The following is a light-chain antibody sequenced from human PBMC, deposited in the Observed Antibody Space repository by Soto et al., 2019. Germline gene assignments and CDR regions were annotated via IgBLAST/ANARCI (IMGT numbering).Light chain of an antibody. Sequence: QSVLTQPASVSGSLGQSITISCPGTSSDVGNYDLFSWYQQHPGKVPKLIIYEGSKWPSGVSHRSSDSKSGNTASLTMSRLGAEYEGDYYCSSDVRSSTVIFARGTKLTVL. J-gene: IGLJ2*01. CDR3: SSDVRSSTVI. CDR1: SSDVGNYDL. V-gene: IGLV2-23*01. CDR2: EGS.